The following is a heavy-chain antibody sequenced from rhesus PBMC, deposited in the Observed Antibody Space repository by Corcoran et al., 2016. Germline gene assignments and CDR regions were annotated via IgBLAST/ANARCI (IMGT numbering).Heavy chain of an antibody. CDR2: IYGSGSST. CDR1: GGSISSSY. J-gene: IGHJ4*01. V-gene: IGHV4-169*02. D-gene: IGHD6-25*01. CDR3: ASDRGYSGSWSLGYFDY. Sequence: QLQLQESGPGLVKPSETLSVTCAVSGGSISSSYWSWIRQAPGNGLEWMGYIYGSGSSTNYNPSLKGRVTLSEETSKIQRALKLSAVTVADTAVYYCASDRGYSGSWSLGYFDYWGPGVLVTVSS.